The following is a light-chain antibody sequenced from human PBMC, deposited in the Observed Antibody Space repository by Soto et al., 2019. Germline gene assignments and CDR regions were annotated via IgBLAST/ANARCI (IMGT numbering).Light chain of an antibody. Sequence: SALTQPPSASGSPGQSVAISCTGTSSDVGGYNYVSWYQQHPGKAPKLMIYEVNKRPSGVPDRFSGSKSGNTASLTVSGRHAEDEADYYCSSYAGSSNVFGTETKVTVL. J-gene: IGLJ1*01. V-gene: IGLV2-8*01. CDR3: SSYAGSSNV. CDR2: EVN. CDR1: SSDVGGYNY.